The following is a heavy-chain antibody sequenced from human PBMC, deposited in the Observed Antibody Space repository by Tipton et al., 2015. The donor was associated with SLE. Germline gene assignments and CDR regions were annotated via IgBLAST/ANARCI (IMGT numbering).Heavy chain of an antibody. J-gene: IGHJ4*02. D-gene: IGHD3-22*01. Sequence: SLRLSCAASGFTFSSYAMHWVRQAPGKGLEWVAVISYDGSNKYYADSVKGRFTISRDNSKNTLYLQMNSLGAEDTAVYYCAREATYYYDSSSRAYFDYWGQGTLVTVSS. V-gene: IGHV3-30*04. CDR3: AREATYYYDSSSRAYFDY. CDR2: ISYDGSNK. CDR1: GFTFSSYA.